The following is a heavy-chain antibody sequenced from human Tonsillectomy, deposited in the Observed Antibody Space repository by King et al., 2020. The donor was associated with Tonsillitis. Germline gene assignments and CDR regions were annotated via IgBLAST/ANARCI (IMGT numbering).Heavy chain of an antibody. CDR1: GFTFSSYA. CDR3: AKDRDFWSPHGMDV. Sequence: EVQLVESGGGLIQPGGSLRLSCAASGFTFSSYAMNWVRQAPGKGLEWVSGISGSGGRTYYADSVEGRFAISRDNSKNTLYLQMNSLRAEDTAVYYCAKDRDFWSPHGMDVWGQGTTVTVSS. V-gene: IGHV3-23*04. D-gene: IGHD3-3*01. J-gene: IGHJ6*02. CDR2: ISGSGGRT.